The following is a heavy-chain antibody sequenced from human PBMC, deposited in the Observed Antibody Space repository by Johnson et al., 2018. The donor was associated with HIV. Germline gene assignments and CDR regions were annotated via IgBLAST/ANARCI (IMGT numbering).Heavy chain of an antibody. V-gene: IGHV3-NL1*01. J-gene: IGHJ3*01. CDR1: GFTFSSYA. D-gene: IGHD1-26*01. Sequence: QVQLVESGGGVVQPGRSLRLSCAASGFTFSSYAMHWVRQAPGKGLEWVSVIYSGGSTYYADSVKCRFTISRDNSKNTLYLQINSLRAEDTAVYYCAKGSWALWSPWGQGTMVAVSS. CDR3: AKGSWALWSP. CDR2: IYSGGST.